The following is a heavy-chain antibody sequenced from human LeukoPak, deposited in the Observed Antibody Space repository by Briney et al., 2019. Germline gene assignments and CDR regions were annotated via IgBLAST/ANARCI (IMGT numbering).Heavy chain of an antibody. Sequence: PSETLSLTCTVSGGSISSYYWSWIRQPPGKGLEWIGYIYYSGSTNYNPSLKSRVTISVDTSKNQFSLRLSSVTAADTAVYYCARALVDFWSGYSSRYSYYYYGMDVWGRGTTVTVSS. CDR1: GGSISSYY. J-gene: IGHJ6*02. V-gene: IGHV4-59*01. CDR3: ARALVDFWSGYSSRYSYYYYGMDV. CDR2: IYYSGST. D-gene: IGHD3-3*01.